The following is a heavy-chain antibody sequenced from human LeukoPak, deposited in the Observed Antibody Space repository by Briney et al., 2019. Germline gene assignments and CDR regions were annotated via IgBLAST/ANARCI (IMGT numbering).Heavy chain of an antibody. CDR1: GGSISTYY. Sequence: PSETLSLTCSVSGGSISTYYGTWIRLSAGKGLEWIGRIHTSGSTNYNPSLKSRVTMSVDTSKNQFSLKVTSVSAADAGVYYCARRGDTAMVYYFDYWGQGTLVTVSS. D-gene: IGHD5-18*01. CDR2: IHTSGST. J-gene: IGHJ4*02. V-gene: IGHV4-4*07. CDR3: ARRGDTAMVYYFDY.